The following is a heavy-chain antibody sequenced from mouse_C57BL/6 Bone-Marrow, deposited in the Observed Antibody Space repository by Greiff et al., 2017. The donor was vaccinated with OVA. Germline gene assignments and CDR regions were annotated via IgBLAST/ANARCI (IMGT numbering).Heavy chain of an antibody. CDR1: GYTFTSYW. Sequence: VQLQQPGAELVKPGASVKLSCKASGYTFTSYWMQWVKQRPGQGLEWIGEIDPSDSYTNYNQKFKGKATLTVDTSSSTAYMQLSSLTSEDSAVYYCARYPEAWFAYWGQGTLVTVSA. CDR2: IDPSDSYT. V-gene: IGHV1-50*01. J-gene: IGHJ3*01. CDR3: ARYPEAWFAY.